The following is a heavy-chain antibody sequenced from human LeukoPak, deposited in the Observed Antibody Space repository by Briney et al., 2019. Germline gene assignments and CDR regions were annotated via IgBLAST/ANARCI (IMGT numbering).Heavy chain of an antibody. V-gene: IGHV3-21*01. CDR3: ARGTPIVVVPAALYYFDY. J-gene: IGHJ4*02. D-gene: IGHD2-2*01. CDR2: ISSSSSYI. Sequence: PGGSLRLSCAASGFTFSSYSMNCVRQAPGKGLEWVSSISSSSSYIYYADSVKGRFTISRDNAKNSLYLQMNSLRAEDTAVYYCARGTPIVVVPAALYYFDYWGQGTLVTVSS. CDR1: GFTFSSYS.